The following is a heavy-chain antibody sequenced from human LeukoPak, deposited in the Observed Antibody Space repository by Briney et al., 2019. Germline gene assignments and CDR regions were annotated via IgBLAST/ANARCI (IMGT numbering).Heavy chain of an antibody. V-gene: IGHV4-38-2*02. CDR3: ARAYCGGGTCYSAFDY. D-gene: IGHD2-15*01. J-gene: IGHJ4*02. CDR1: GYSISSGYY. CDR2: IYHSGST. Sequence: PSETLSLTCTVSGYSISSGYYWGWIRQPPGKGLEWIGSIYHSGSTYYNPSLKSRVTISVDTSKNQFSLKLSSVTAADTAVYYCARAYCGGGTCYSAFDYWGQGTLVTVSS.